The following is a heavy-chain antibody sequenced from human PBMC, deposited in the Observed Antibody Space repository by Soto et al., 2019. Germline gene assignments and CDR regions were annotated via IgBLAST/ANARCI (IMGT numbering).Heavy chain of an antibody. CDR1: GFTFSNAW. V-gene: IGHV3-15*07. CDR2: VKSKTDGGTI. CDR3: TTDRRVHRGYYYYGMDV. D-gene: IGHD3-10*01. J-gene: IGHJ6*02. Sequence: EMQLVESGGGLVKPGGSLKLSCAASGFTFSNAWMNWVRQAPGKGLEWVGRVKSKTDGGTIDYAAPVKGRLTISRDDSKDTLYLQINSLKIEDTGVYYCTTDRRVHRGYYYYGMDVWGQGTTVTVSS.